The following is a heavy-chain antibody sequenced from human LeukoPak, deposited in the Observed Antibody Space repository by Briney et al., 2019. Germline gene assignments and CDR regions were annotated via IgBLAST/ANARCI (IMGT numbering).Heavy chain of an antibody. J-gene: IGHJ3*02. Sequence: GASVKVSCKASGYTFTGYYVHWVRQAPGQGLEWMGRINPNSGGTNYAQKFQGRVTMTRDTSISTAYMELSRLRSDDTAVYYCARELRFLEWSRGSYAFDIWGQGTMVTVSS. CDR2: INPNSGGT. CDR3: ARELRFLEWSRGSYAFDI. D-gene: IGHD3-3*01. CDR1: GYTFTGYY. V-gene: IGHV1-2*06.